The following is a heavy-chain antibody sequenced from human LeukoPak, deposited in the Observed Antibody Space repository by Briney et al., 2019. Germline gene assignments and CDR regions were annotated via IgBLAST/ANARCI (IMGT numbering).Heavy chain of an antibody. D-gene: IGHD3-10*01. CDR3: ARDGITMVRGVTPLDY. V-gene: IGHV3-30-3*01. CDR1: GFTFSSYA. CDR2: ISYDGSNK. J-gene: IGHJ4*02. Sequence: PGGSLRLSCAASGFTFSSYAMHWVRQAPGKGLEWVAVISYDGSNKYYADSVKGRFTISRDNSKNTLYLQMNSLRAEDTAVYYCARDGITMVRGVTPLDYWGQGTLVTVSS.